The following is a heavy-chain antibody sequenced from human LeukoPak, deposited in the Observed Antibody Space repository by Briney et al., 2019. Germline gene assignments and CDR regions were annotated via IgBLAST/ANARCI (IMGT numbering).Heavy chain of an antibody. D-gene: IGHD3-9*01. CDR2: ISGSGGST. CDR3: AKVPYYDILTGYYFDY. V-gene: IGHV3-23*01. J-gene: IGHJ4*02. CDR1: KFTFNSYG. Sequence: GGSLRLSCAASKFTFNSYGMSWVRQTPGKGPEWVSAISGSGGSTYYADSVKGRFTISRDNSKNTLYLQMNSLRAEDTAVYYCAKVPYYDILTGYYFDYWGQGTLVTVSS.